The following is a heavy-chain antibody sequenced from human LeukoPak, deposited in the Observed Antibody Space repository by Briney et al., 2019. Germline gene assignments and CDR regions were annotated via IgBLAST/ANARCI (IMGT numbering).Heavy chain of an antibody. CDR3: AKAGYYDILTGYYPPIDY. J-gene: IGHJ4*02. V-gene: IGHV3-23*01. Sequence: GGSLRLSCAASGFTFSSYAMSWVRQAPGEGLEWVSAISGSGGSTYYADSVKGRFTIPRDNSKNTLYLQMNSLRAEDTAVYYYAKAGYYDILTGYYPPIDYWGQGTLVTVSS. CDR1: GFTFSSYA. D-gene: IGHD3-9*01. CDR2: ISGSGGST.